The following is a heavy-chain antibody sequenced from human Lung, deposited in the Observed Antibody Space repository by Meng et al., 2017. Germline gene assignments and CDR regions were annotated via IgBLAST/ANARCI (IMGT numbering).Heavy chain of an antibody. D-gene: IGHD3-10*01. V-gene: IGHV3-30*04. Sequence: GFFVSRYAMHWVRQAPGKGLEWVAVISNEGSEKYYADSLKGQFTISRDNAKNTLYLQMNSLRAEDTAVYYCARGVGFGELVDYWGQGTLVTVSS. CDR2: ISNEGSEK. CDR1: GFFVSRYA. CDR3: ARGVGFGELVDY. J-gene: IGHJ4*02.